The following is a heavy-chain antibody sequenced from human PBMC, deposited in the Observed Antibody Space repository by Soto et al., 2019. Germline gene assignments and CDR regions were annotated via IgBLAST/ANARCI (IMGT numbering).Heavy chain of an antibody. CDR3: ARGILTLFYYCDY. Sequence: EVQLVESGGGLVKPGGSLRLSCAASGFTFSSYSMNWVRQAPGKGLEWVSSISSSSSYIYYADSVKGRFTISRDNAKNSLYLQMNSLRAEDTAVYYCARGILTLFYYCDYWGQGSLVTVSS. V-gene: IGHV3-21*01. J-gene: IGHJ4*02. CDR1: GFTFSSYS. CDR2: ISSSSSYI.